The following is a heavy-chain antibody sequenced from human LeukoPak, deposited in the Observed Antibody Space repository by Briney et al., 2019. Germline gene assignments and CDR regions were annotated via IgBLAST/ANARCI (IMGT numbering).Heavy chain of an antibody. CDR1: GYSFTSYW. J-gene: IGHJ5*02. Sequence: GESLKISCKGSGYSFTSYWIGWVRQMPGKGLEWMGIIYPGDSDTRYSPSFQGQVTISADKSISTAYLQWSSLKASDTAMYYCARHSRGGKQQLVHWFDPWGQGTLVTVSS. CDR2: IYPGDSDT. CDR3: ARHSRGGKQQLVHWFDP. V-gene: IGHV5-51*01. D-gene: IGHD6-13*01.